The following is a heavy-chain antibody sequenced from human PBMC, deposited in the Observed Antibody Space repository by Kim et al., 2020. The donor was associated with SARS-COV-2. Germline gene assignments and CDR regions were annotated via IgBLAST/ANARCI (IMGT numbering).Heavy chain of an antibody. CDR1: GFTFSSYG. CDR3: AKESGSGTYYGWTYYYYGMDV. CDR2: ISYDGSNK. V-gene: IGHV3-30*18. D-gene: IGHD3-10*01. J-gene: IGHJ6*02. Sequence: GGYLRLSCAASGFTFSSYGMHWVRQAPGKGLEWVAVISYDGSNKNYADSVKGRFTISRDKSKNTLYLQMNRLRAEDTAVYYCAKESGSGTYYGWTYYYYGMDVWGQGTTVTVSS.